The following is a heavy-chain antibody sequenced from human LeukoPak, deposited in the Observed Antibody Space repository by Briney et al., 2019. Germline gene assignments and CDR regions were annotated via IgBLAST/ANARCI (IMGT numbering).Heavy chain of an antibody. CDR1: GGSISSYY. J-gene: IGHJ4*02. CDR3: ARAPVIMVRGVVMPNNKGEIAYYFDF. Sequence: SETLSPTCTVSGGSISSYYWSWIRQPAGKGLEWIGRIYSSGSINYNPSLKSRVTMSVDTSKNQFSLKLTSVTAADTAVYYCARAPVIMVRGVVMPNNKGEIAYYFDFWGQGTLVTVSS. CDR2: IYSSGSI. D-gene: IGHD3-10*01. V-gene: IGHV4-4*07.